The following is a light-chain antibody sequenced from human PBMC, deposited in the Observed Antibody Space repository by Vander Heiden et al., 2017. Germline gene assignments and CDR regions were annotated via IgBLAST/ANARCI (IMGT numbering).Light chain of an antibody. CDR3: QQSDSARWT. J-gene: IGKJ1*01. CDR2: AAS. Sequence: DIQMTQSPSALSASVGDRVTITCRASQSISSYLNWYQQKPGKTPKVPLYAASSLQSGVLSRFSGSGSVTAFTLTISRMQPEDFATYYFQQSDSARWTFGQGTKVEIK. V-gene: IGKV1-39*01. CDR1: QSISSY.